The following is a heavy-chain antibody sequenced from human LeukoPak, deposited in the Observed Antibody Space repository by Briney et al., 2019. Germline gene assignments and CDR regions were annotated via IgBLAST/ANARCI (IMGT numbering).Heavy chain of an antibody. D-gene: IGHD3-22*01. CDR3: ARDNSARYDSSGYYNTRYYYYGMDV. CDR1: GFTFSSYA. V-gene: IGHV3-30-3*01. Sequence: GGSLRLSCAASGFTFSSYAMHWVRQAPGKGLEWVAVISYDGSNKYYADSVKGRFTISRDNSKNTLYLQMNSLRAEDTAVYYCARDNSARYDSSGYYNTRYYYYGMDVWGQGTTATVSS. CDR2: ISYDGSNK. J-gene: IGHJ6*02.